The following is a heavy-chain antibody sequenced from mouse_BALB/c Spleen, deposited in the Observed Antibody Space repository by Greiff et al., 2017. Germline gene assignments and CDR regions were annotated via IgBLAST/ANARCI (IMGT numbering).Heavy chain of an antibody. Sequence: VQLQQSGAELMKPGASVKISCKATGYTFSSYWIEWVKQRPGHGLEWIGEILPGSGSTNYNEKFKGKATFTADTSSNTAYMQLSSLTSEDSAVYYCATYGDYEYFDVWGAGTTVTVSS. D-gene: IGHD2-13*01. CDR2: ILPGSGST. V-gene: IGHV1-9*01. CDR1: GYTFSSYW. J-gene: IGHJ1*01. CDR3: ATYGDYEYFDV.